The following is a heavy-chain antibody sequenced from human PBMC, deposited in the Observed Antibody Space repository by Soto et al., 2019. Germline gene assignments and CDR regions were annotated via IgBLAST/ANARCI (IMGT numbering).Heavy chain of an antibody. CDR1: GFTFSSYA. D-gene: IGHD6-13*01. Sequence: QVQLVESGGGVVQPGRSLRLSCAASGFTFSSYAMHWVRQAPGKGLEWVAVISYDGSNKYYADSVKGRFTISRDNSKNTLYLQMNSLRAEDTAVYYCARDESSSWYQRGDYWGQGTLVTVSS. CDR3: ARDESSSWYQRGDY. V-gene: IGHV3-30-3*01. J-gene: IGHJ4*02. CDR2: ISYDGSNK.